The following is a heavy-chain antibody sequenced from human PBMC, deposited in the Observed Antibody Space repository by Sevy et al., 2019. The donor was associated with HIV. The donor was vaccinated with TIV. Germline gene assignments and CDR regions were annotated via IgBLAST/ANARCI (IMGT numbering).Heavy chain of an antibody. CDR2: ISYDGSNK. J-gene: IGHJ4*02. V-gene: IGHV3-30-3*01. CDR3: ARADYGDYSGEFDY. D-gene: IGHD4-17*01. Sequence: GGSLRLSCAASGITFSSHAMHWVRQAPGKGLEWVTIISYDGSNKYYADSVKGRFTISRDNSKNTLYLQMNSLRAEDTAVYYCARADYGDYSGEFDYWGQATLVTVSS. CDR1: GITFSSHA.